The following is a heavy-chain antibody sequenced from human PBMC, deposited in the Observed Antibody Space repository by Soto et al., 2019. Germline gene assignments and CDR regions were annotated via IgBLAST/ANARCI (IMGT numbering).Heavy chain of an antibody. Sequence: QVQLVQSGAEVKKPGASVKVSCKASGYTFTSYDINWVRQATGQGLEWMGWLNPNSGNIVYAQKFQGRVTMTRNTSRGTAYMQLSSLRADDTAVYYCARASRGTGGVDYWGQGTLVTVSS. CDR3: ARASRGTGGVDY. J-gene: IGHJ4*02. CDR2: LNPNSGNI. CDR1: GYTFTSYD. V-gene: IGHV1-8*01. D-gene: IGHD1-1*01.